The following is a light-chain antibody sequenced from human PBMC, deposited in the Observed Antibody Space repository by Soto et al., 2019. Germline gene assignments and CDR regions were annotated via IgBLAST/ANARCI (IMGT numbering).Light chain of an antibody. V-gene: IGLV4-69*01. Sequence: QSVLTQSPSASASLGASVKLTCTLRSGHNNYAIAWHQQQPEKGPRYLMNVNSDGSHRKGDGIPDRFSGSSSGAERYLIISSLQSEDEADYYCQTWGTDIRGVFGGGTKLTVL. J-gene: IGLJ2*01. CDR3: QTWGTDIRGV. CDR1: SGHNNYA. CDR2: VNSDGSH.